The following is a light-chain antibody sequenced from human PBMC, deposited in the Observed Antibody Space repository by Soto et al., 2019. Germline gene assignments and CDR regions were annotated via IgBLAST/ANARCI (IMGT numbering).Light chain of an antibody. Sequence: DIQMTQSPSSLSASVGDRVTITCRXSQSISSYLNWYQQKPGKAPKLLIYAASSLQSGVPSRFSGSGSGTDFTLTISSLQPEDFATYYCQQSYSTPTRTFGQGTKVDIK. J-gene: IGKJ1*01. CDR1: QSISSY. CDR3: QQSYSTPTRT. V-gene: IGKV1-39*01. CDR2: AAS.